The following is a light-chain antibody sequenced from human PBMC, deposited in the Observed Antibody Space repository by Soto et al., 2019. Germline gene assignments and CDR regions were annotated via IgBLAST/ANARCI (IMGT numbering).Light chain of an antibody. CDR3: QQYYSYSPWT. CDR1: QSISSW. CDR2: DAS. V-gene: IGKV1-5*01. J-gene: IGKJ1*01. Sequence: DIQMTQSPSTLSASVGDRVTITCRASQSISSWLAWYQQKPGEAPKLLIYDASSLESGVPSRFSGSGSGTEVTLTICTLQPDDFAPYYFQQYYSYSPWTFGQGTKVEIK.